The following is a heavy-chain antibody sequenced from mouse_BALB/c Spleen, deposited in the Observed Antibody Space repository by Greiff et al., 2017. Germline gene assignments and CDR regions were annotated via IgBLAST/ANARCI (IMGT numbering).Heavy chain of an antibody. J-gene: IGHJ4*01. Sequence: EVHLVESGGGLVQPGGSLKLSCAASGFTFSSYGMSWVRQTPDKRLELVATINSNGGSTYYPDSVKGRFTISRDNAKNTLYLQMCSLKSEDTAMYYCASRKIGLAMDYWGQGTSVTVSS. V-gene: IGHV5-6-3*01. CDR2: INSNGGST. D-gene: IGHD3-3*01. CDR3: ASRKIGLAMDY. CDR1: GFTFSSYG.